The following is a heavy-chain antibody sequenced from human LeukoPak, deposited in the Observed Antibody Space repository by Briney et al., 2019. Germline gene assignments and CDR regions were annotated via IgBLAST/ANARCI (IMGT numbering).Heavy chain of an antibody. CDR1: GFTFSDYY. J-gene: IGHJ4*02. D-gene: IGHD2-15*01. CDR2: ISSGSTYT. V-gene: IGHV3-11*06. Sequence: GGSLRLSCAASGFTFSDYYMSWIRQAPGKGLEWVSYISSGSTYTNYADSVKGRFTISRDNAKNSLYLQMNSLRAEDTAVYYCASSYCSGGSCYAFDYWGQGTLVTVSS. CDR3: ASSYCSGGSCYAFDY.